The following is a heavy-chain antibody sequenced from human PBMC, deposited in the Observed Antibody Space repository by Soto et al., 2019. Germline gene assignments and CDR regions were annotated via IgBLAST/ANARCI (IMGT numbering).Heavy chain of an antibody. Sequence: PSQTLSLTCVISGDSVSSNSAAWNWIRQSPSRGLEWLGRTYYRSKWYNDYAVSVKSRITINPDTSKNQFSLQLNSVTPEDTAVYYCARERYCSGGSCYGDNYYYYGMDVWGQGTTVTVSS. J-gene: IGHJ6*02. CDR1: GDSVSSNSAA. D-gene: IGHD2-15*01. CDR2: TYYRSKWYN. V-gene: IGHV6-1*01. CDR3: ARERYCSGGSCYGDNYYYYGMDV.